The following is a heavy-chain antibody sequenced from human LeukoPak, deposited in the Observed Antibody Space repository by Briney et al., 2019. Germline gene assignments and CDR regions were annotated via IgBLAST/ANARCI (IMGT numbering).Heavy chain of an antibody. CDR2: INPNSGGT. CDR3: ARDRDSGGYSYGEV. D-gene: IGHD5-18*01. V-gene: IGHV1-2*06. CDR1: GYTFTGYY. J-gene: IGHJ4*02. Sequence: ASVKVSCKASGYTFTGYYMHWVRQAPGQGLEWMGRINPNSGGTNYAQKFQGRVTMTRDTSISTAYKELSRLRSDDTAVYYCARDRDSGGYSYGEVWGQGTLVTVSS.